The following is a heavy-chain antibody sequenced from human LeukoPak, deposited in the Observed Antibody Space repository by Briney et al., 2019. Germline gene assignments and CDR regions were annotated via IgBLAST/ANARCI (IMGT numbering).Heavy chain of an antibody. CDR2: ISSNGGST. V-gene: IGHV3-64*01. CDR3: ARGKNTVTTYAFDI. CDR1: GFTFSSYA. J-gene: IGHJ3*02. Sequence: PGGSLRLSCAASGFTFSSYAMHWVRQAPGKGLEYVSAISSNGGSTYYANSVKGRFTISRDNSKNTPYLQMGSLRAEDMAVYYCARGKNTVTTYAFDIWGQGTMVTVSS. D-gene: IGHD4-17*01.